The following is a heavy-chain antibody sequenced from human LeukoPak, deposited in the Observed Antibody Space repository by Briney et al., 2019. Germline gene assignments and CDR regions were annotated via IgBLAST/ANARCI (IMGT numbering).Heavy chain of an antibody. CDR3: AKDRRYDILTGYYRSESFDY. Sequence: PGGSLRLSCAASGFTFSSYSMNWVRQAPGKGLEWVSAISGSGGSTYYADSVKGRFTISRDNSKNTLYLQMNSLRAEDTAVYYCAKDRRYDILTGYYRSESFDYWGQGTLVTVSP. V-gene: IGHV3-23*01. CDR1: GFTFSSYS. D-gene: IGHD3-9*01. J-gene: IGHJ4*02. CDR2: ISGSGGST.